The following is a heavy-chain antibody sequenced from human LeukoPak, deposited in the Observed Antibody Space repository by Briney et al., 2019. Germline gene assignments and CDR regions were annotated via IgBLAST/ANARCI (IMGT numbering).Heavy chain of an antibody. D-gene: IGHD2-15*01. Sequence: PSETLSLTCTVCGCSISRYYWSLIRQPAGKGLEWIGRIYTSGSTNYNPSLKSRVTISVDKSKNQFSLKLSSVTAADTAVYYCAIGVGAATTLFYYYYMDVWGKGTTVTVSS. V-gene: IGHV4-4*07. CDR1: GCSISRYY. J-gene: IGHJ6*03. CDR2: IYTSGST. CDR3: AIGVGAATTLFYYYYMDV.